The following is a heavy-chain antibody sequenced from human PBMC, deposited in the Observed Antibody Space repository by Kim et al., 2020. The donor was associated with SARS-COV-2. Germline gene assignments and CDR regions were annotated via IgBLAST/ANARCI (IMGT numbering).Heavy chain of an antibody. V-gene: IGHV1-46*01. CDR3: AREDTAMEYTMDV. CDR2: INPSGGST. CDR1: GYTFTSYY. J-gene: IGHJ6*02. Sequence: ASVKVSCKASGYTFTSYYMHWVRQAPGQGLEWMGIINPSGGSTSYAQKFQGRVTMTRDTSTSTVYMVLSSLRSEDTAVYYCAREDTAMEYTMDVWGQGTTVTVS. D-gene: IGHD5-18*01.